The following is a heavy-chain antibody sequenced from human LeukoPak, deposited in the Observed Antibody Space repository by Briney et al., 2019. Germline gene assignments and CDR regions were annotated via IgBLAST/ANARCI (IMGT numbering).Heavy chain of an antibody. J-gene: IGHJ4*02. Sequence: GGSLRLSCAASGFTFSSYSMNWVRQAPGKGLEWVSSISSSSSYIYYADSEKGRFTISRDNAKNSLYLQMNSLRAEDTAVYYCASLGATLFDYWGQGTLVTVSS. CDR1: GFTFSSYS. CDR2: ISSSSSYI. D-gene: IGHD1-26*01. V-gene: IGHV3-21*01. CDR3: ASLGATLFDY.